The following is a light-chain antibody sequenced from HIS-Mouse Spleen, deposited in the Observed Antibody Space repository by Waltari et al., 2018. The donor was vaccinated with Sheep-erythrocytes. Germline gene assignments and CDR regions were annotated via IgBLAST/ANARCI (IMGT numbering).Light chain of an antibody. CDR1: SRHVGGYNY. CDR3: CSYAGSSTPWV. CDR2: DVS. J-gene: IGLJ3*02. Sequence: QSALTQPRSVSGSPGQSVTISCTGTSRHVGGYNYVLWYQQHPGKAPKLMIYDVSKRPSGVPDRFSGSKSGNTASLTISGLQAEDEADYYCCSYAGSSTPWVFGGGTKLTVL. V-gene: IGLV2-11*01.